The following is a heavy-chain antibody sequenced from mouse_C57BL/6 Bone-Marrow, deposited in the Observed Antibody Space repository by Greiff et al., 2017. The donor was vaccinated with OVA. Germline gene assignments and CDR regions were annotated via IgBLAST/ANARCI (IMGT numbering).Heavy chain of an antibody. Sequence: QVQLQQPGAELVMPGASVKLSCKASGYTFTSYWMHWVKQRPGQGLEWIGEIDPSDSYTNYNQKFKGKSTLTVDKSSSTAYMQLSSLTSEDAAVYYCARPFCYYGSSPFDYWGQGTTLTVSS. D-gene: IGHD1-1*01. V-gene: IGHV1-69*01. J-gene: IGHJ2*01. CDR1: GYTFTSYW. CDR2: IDPSDSYT. CDR3: ARPFCYYGSSPFDY.